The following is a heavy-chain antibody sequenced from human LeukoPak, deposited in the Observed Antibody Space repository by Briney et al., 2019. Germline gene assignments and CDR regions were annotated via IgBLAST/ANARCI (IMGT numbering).Heavy chain of an antibody. CDR1: GGSFSGYY. J-gene: IGHJ3*02. Sequence: PSETLSLTCAVYGGSFSGYYWSWIRQPPGKGLEWIGEINHSGSTNYNPSLKSRVTISVDTSKNQFSLKLSSVTAADTAVYYCAREKVGEPRDAFDIWGQGTMVTVSS. CDR2: INHSGST. V-gene: IGHV4-34*01. CDR3: AREKVGEPRDAFDI. D-gene: IGHD1-26*01.